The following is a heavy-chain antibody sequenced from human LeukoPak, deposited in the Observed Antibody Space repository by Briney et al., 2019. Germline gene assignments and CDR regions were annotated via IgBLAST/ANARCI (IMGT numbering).Heavy chain of an antibody. Sequence: PGGSLRLSCVASGFTFSDYYMCWIRQAPGKGLEWVSYISSSGSTIYHADSVKGRFTISRDNAKNSLYLQMNSLRAEDTAVYYCRTSCYRCYYYYYMDVWGKGTTVTVSS. J-gene: IGHJ6*03. CDR3: RTSCYRCYYYYYMDV. CDR1: GFTFSDYY. CDR2: ISSSGSTI. D-gene: IGHD2-2*02. V-gene: IGHV3-11*04.